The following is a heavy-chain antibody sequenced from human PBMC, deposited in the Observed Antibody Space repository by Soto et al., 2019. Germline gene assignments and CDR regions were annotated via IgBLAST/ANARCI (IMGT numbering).Heavy chain of an antibody. CDR3: SRHVSKAIAPLRFVS. D-gene: IGHD4-4*01. CDR2: IYYSGST. Sequence: QTPGKGLEWIGYIYYSGSTNYNPSLKSRVTISVDTSKNQFSLKLSSVTAADTAVYYFSRHVSKAIAPLRFVSGGQRTLVSV. V-gene: IGHV4-59*08. J-gene: IGHJ4*02.